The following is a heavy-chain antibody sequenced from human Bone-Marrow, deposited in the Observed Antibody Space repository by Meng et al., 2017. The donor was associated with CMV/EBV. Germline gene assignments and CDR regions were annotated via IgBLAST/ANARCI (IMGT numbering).Heavy chain of an antibody. D-gene: IGHD3/OR15-3a*01. CDR1: GFTVSSND. Sequence: GGSLRLSCAASGFTVSSNDMSWVRQAPGKGLEWVSYISSSGIIIYYADSVKGRFTISKDNTKNTLFLEMNSQTAEDTAVYYCARGHQGNDFWTGCYSGIGYYAMDVWGQGTTVTVSS. CDR2: ISSSGIII. CDR3: ARGHQGNDFWTGCYSGIGYYAMDV. J-gene: IGHJ6*02. V-gene: IGHV3-48*03.